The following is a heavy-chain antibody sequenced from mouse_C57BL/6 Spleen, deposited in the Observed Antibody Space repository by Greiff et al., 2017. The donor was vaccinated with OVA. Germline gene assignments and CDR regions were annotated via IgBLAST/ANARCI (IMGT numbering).Heavy chain of an antibody. D-gene: IGHD2-4*01. Sequence: VQLQQPGAELVKPGASVKLSCKASGYTFTSYWMHWVKQRPGQGLEWIGMIHPNSGSTNYNEKFKSKATLTVDKSSSTAYMQLSSLTSEDSAVYDCARSDYYEEYFDVWGTGTTVTVSS. CDR2: IHPNSGST. CDR3: ARSDYYEEYFDV. V-gene: IGHV1-64*01. CDR1: GYTFTSYW. J-gene: IGHJ1*03.